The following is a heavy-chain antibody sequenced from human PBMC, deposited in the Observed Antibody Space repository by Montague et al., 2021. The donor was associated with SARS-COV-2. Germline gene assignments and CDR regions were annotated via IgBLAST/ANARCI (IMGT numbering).Heavy chain of an antibody. D-gene: IGHD2-15*01. V-gene: IGHV4-39*01. CDR3: ARGSGCSGGSCYSEWDPYYYYGMDV. CDR2: VYYSGIT. J-gene: IGHJ6*02. Sequence: SETLSLTCTVSGGTVGSSNFYWGWIRQPPGKGLEWIGSVYYSGITYYRPSLKSRVTISVDTSKNQFSLKLSSVTAADTAVYYCARGSGCSGGSCYSEWDPYYYYGMDVWGQGTTVTVSS. CDR1: GGTVGSSNFY.